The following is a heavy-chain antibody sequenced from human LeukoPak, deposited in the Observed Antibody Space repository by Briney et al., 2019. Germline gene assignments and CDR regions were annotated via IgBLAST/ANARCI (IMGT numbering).Heavy chain of an antibody. CDR2: IYYSGST. V-gene: IGHV4-39*07. CDR3: ARANFRYYFDY. CDR1: GGSISSSSYY. J-gene: IGHJ4*02. Sequence: SETLSLTCTVSGGSISSSSYYWGGIRQPPGTGLEWIGSIYYSGSTYYNPSLKTRVTISVDPSKNQFSLKLSSVTAADTAVYYCARANFRYYFDYWGQGTLVTVSS.